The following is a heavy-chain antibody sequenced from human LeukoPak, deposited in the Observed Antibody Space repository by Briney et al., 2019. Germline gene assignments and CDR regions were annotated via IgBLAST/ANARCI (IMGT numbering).Heavy chain of an antibody. CDR3: ARLALKVPAAIGLLRGYYFDY. D-gene: IGHD2-2*01. J-gene: IGHJ4*02. Sequence: SETLSLTCAVYGGSFSGYYWSWIRQPPGKGLEWIGEINHSGSTNYNPSLKSRVTISVDTSKNQFSLKLSSVTAADTAVYYCARLALKVPAAIGLLRGYYFDYWGQGTLVTVSS. CDR1: GGSFSGYY. V-gene: IGHV4-34*01. CDR2: INHSGST.